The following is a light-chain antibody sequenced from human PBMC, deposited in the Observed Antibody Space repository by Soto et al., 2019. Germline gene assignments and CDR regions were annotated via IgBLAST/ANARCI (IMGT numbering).Light chain of an antibody. CDR2: EVT. CDR3: SSYAGSNSVL. V-gene: IGLV2-8*01. Sequence: QSALTQPPSASGSPGQSVTISCTGSSSDVGGYDYVSWYQQHPGKVPKLMIYEVTKRPSGVPDRFSGSKSGNTASLTVSGLQTEDEDDYYCSSYAGSNSVLFGGGTKLTVL. J-gene: IGLJ2*01. CDR1: SSDVGGYDY.